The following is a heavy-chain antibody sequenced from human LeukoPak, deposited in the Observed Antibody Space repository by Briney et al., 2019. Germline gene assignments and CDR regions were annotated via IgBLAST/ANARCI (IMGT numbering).Heavy chain of an antibody. J-gene: IGHJ5*02. CDR3: ARSTIFGVVIDSNWFDP. D-gene: IGHD3-3*01. Sequence: SQTLSLTCTVSGGSISSGGYYWSWIRQPPGKGLEWIGYIYYSGSTHYNPSLKSRVTISVDTSKNQFSLKLSSVTAADTAVYYCARSTIFGVVIDSNWFDPWGQGTLVTVSS. CDR2: IYYSGST. V-gene: IGHV4-30-4*08. CDR1: GGSISSGGYY.